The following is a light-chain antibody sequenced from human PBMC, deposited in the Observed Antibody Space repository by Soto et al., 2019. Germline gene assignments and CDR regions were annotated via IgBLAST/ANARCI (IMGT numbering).Light chain of an antibody. Sequence: QSVLTQPASVSGSPGQSITISCSGSDSDIGLYYYVSWYQHHPGNPPKLIIHEVNKRPSGVSDRFSGSKSDDTASLTISGLRAEDEADYYCSSYTSRSTWLFGGGTQLTVL. CDR3: SSYTSRSTWL. J-gene: IGLJ2*01. V-gene: IGLV2-14*01. CDR2: EVN. CDR1: DSDIGLYYY.